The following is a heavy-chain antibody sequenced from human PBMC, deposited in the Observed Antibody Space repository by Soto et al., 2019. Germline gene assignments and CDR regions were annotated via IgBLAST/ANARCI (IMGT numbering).Heavy chain of an antibody. CDR3: VGGQYYFDY. CDR2: ISYDGSNK. D-gene: IGHD3-10*01. V-gene: IGHV3-30*03. J-gene: IGHJ4*02. Sequence: QVQLVESGGGVGQPGRSLRLSCAASGFPFSSYGMHWVREAPGKGLEWVAVISYDGSNKYYADSVKGRFTISIVNSASTLYMKMNSLSPEDTALYYCVGGQYYFDYRGQGTRVTVAP. CDR1: GFPFSSYG.